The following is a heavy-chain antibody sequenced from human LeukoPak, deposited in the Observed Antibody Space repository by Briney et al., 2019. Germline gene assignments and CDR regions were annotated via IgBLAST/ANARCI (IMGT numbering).Heavy chain of an antibody. Sequence: GASVKVSCKASGYTFTGYYMHWVRQAPGQGLEWMGWINPNSGGTNYAQKFQGRVTMTRDTSISTAYMELSRLRSDDTAVYYCARDDDSSSWYYYYYGMDVWGQGTTVTVSS. CDR2: INPNSGGT. V-gene: IGHV1-2*02. J-gene: IGHJ6*02. CDR3: ARDDDSSSWYYYYYGMDV. D-gene: IGHD6-13*01. CDR1: GYTFTGYY.